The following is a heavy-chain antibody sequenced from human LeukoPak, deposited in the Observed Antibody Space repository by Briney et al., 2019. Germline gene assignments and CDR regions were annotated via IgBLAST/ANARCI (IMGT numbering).Heavy chain of an antibody. Sequence: SETLSLTCAVHGASFSGYSWSWIRQSPGKGLEWIGEVNRVGYTIYNPSLKSRVSISIDTSTTQFSLRLTSVTVADTAVYFCARERVISDYNWFDPWGQGTLVTVSS. CDR3: ARERVISDYNWFDP. V-gene: IGHV4-34*01. CDR1: GASFSGYS. J-gene: IGHJ5*02. CDR2: VNRVGYT. D-gene: IGHD6-25*01.